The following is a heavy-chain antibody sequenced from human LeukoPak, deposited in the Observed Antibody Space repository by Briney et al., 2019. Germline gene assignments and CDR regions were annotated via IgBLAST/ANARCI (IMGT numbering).Heavy chain of an antibody. CDR1: GGSISSYY. Sequence: SETLSLTCTVSGGSISSYYWSWIRQPPGKGLEWIGYIYYSGSTNYNPSLKSRVTISVDTPKNQFSLKLSSVTAADTAVYYCARDAAFGELLPAAFDIWGQGTMVTVSS. CDR3: ARDAAFGELLPAAFDI. D-gene: IGHD3-10*01. V-gene: IGHV4-59*01. J-gene: IGHJ3*02. CDR2: IYYSGST.